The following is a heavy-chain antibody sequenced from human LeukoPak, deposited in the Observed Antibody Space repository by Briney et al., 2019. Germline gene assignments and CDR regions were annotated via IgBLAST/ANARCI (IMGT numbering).Heavy chain of an antibody. J-gene: IGHJ5*02. CDR3: AREPLGYCSSTSCSHIGELGFGP. CDR1: GYTFTSYG. V-gene: IGHV1-18*01. Sequence: ASVKVSCKASGYTFTSYGISWVRQAPGQGLEWMGWISAYNGNTNYAQKLQGRVTMTTDTSTSTAYMELRSLRSDDTAVYYCAREPLGYCSSTSCSHIGELGFGPWGQGTLVTVSS. CDR2: ISAYNGNT. D-gene: IGHD2-2*01.